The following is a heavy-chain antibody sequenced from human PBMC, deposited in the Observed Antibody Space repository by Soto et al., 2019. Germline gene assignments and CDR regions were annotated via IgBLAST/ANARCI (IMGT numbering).Heavy chain of an antibody. CDR3: AKGGRQWLVTSDFNY. D-gene: IGHD6-19*01. CDR2: VSHDGRNT. Sequence: VQLVESGGGVVQPGRSLRLSCAASGFTFSDYAMHWVRQAPGKGLEWVAGVSHDGRNTHYADSVKGRFTISRDSSKTTVSLEMTTLRAEDTAVYYSAKGGRQWLVTSDFNYWGQGALVTVSS. V-gene: IGHV3-30*18. CDR1: GFTFSDYA. J-gene: IGHJ4*02.